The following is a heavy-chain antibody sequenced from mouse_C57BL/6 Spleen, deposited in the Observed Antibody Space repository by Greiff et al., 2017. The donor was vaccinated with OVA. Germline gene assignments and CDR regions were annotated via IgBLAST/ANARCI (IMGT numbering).Heavy chain of an antibody. CDR1: GYTFTDYN. V-gene: IGHV1-18*01. J-gene: IGHJ4*01. Sequence: VQLQQSGPELVKPGASVKIPCKASGYTFTDYNMDWVKQSHGKSLEWIGDINPNNGGTIYNQKFKGKATLTVDKSSSTAYMELRSLTSEDTAVYYCARRRNYGSRWSAMDYWGQGTSVTVSS. CDR2: INPNNGGT. D-gene: IGHD1-1*01. CDR3: ARRRNYGSRWSAMDY.